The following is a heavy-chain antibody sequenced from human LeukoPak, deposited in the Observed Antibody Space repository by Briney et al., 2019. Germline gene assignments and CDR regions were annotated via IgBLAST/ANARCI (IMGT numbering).Heavy chain of an antibody. CDR2: MNPNSGNT. CDR1: GYTFTSYD. J-gene: IGHJ4*02. D-gene: IGHD1-26*01. Sequence: ASVKVSCKASGYTFTSYDINWVRQATGQGLERMGWMNPNSGNTGYAQKFQGRVTITRNTSISTAYMELSSLRSEDTAVYYCARGRFRWELEIRDFDYWGQGTLVTVSS. V-gene: IGHV1-8*03. CDR3: ARGRFRWELEIRDFDY.